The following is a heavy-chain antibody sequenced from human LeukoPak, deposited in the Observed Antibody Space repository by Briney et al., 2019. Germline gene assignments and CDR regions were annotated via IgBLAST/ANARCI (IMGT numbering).Heavy chain of an antibody. J-gene: IGHJ5*02. CDR2: INTSGST. V-gene: IGHV4-4*07. CDR1: GGSISSYY. CDR3: AREGGDPRWLDP. D-gene: IGHD6-25*01. Sequence: SETLSLTCTVSGGSISSYYWTWIRQSAGKGLEWIGRINTSGSTNYNPSLRSRVTMSVNTSKNQFSLNLTSVTAADAAVYSCAREGGDPRWLDPWGQGTLVTVSS.